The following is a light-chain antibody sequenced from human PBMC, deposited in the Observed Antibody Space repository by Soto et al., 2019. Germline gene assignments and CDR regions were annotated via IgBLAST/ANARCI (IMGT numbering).Light chain of an antibody. V-gene: IGKV1-5*03. CDR2: KAS. Sequence: DIQSTQSPSTLSGSVGYRFTITCRASQGVSNWLAWYQQKPGKATKLLIYKASSLESGVPSMFSGSGSGTEFTLTISSLQPDDFATYYCQQYNSYWTFGQGTTVDI. J-gene: IGKJ1*01. CDR3: QQYNSYWT. CDR1: QGVSNW.